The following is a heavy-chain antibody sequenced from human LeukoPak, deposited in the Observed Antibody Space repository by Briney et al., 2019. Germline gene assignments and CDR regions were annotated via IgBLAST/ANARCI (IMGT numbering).Heavy chain of an antibody. CDR1: GFTFSSYG. CDR2: IRYDGSNK. V-gene: IGHV3-30*02. CDR3: AKAGRSGSGRNDY. D-gene: IGHD3-10*01. Sequence: SGGSLRLSCAASGFTFSSYGMHWVRQAPGKGLEWVAFIRYDGSNKYYADSVKGRFTISRDNSKNTLYLQMNSLRAEDTAVYYCAKAGRSGSGRNDYWGQGTLVTVSS. J-gene: IGHJ4*02.